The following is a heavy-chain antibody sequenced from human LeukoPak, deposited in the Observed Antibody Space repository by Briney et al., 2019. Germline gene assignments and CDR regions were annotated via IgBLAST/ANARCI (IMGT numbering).Heavy chain of an antibody. CDR1: GYTFTGYY. Sequence: ASVKVSCKASGYTFTGYYMHWVRQAPGQGLEWMGIINPSGGSTSYAQKFQGRVTMTRDMSTSTVYMELSSLRSEDTAVYYCALAPLSMVRGVINYYYYMDVWGKGTTVTVSS. CDR2: INPSGGST. D-gene: IGHD3-10*01. CDR3: ALAPLSMVRGVINYYYYMDV. J-gene: IGHJ6*03. V-gene: IGHV1-46*01.